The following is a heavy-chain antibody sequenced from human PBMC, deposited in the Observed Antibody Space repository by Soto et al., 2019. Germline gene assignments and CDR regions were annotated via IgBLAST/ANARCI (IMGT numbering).Heavy chain of an antibody. Sequence: QMQLVESGGGVVQPGTSLRVSCAASGFTFSHYGIHWVRQAPGKGLEWVAVVSYDGGSKLYADSVRDRFAISRDNSKNTLYLQMNSLGPDDTAVYYCAKLPWGFNYYDRSEYRATDNDAFDIWGQGTMVTVSS. V-gene: IGHV3-30*18. CDR2: VSYDGGSK. D-gene: IGHD3-22*01. J-gene: IGHJ3*02. CDR3: AKLPWGFNYYDRSEYRATDNDAFDI. CDR1: GFTFSHYG.